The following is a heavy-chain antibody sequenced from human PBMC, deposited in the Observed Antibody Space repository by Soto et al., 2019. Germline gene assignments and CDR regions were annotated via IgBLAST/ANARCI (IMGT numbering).Heavy chain of an antibody. CDR3: ASTDYSSSWYFIGALRPFDP. Sequence: QLQLQESGPGLVKPSETLSLTCTVSGGSISSSSYYWGWIRQPPGKGLEWIGSIYYSGSTYYNPSLKSRVTISVDTSKNQFSLKLSSVTAADTAVYYCASTDYSSSWYFIGALRPFDPWGQGTLVTVSS. CDR2: IYYSGST. V-gene: IGHV4-39*01. J-gene: IGHJ5*02. D-gene: IGHD6-13*01. CDR1: GGSISSSSYY.